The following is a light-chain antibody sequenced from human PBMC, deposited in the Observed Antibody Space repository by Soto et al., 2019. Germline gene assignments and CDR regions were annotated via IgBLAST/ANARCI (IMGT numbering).Light chain of an antibody. CDR3: QQSYSTSWT. Sequence: DIQMTQSPSSLSASEGDRVTIICRASQSISSYLNWYQQKPGKAPKLLIYDASSLQSGVPSRFSGCGSGTDFTLTISSLQPEDFATYYCQQSYSTSWTFGQGTKVEIK. V-gene: IGKV1-39*01. CDR1: QSISSY. J-gene: IGKJ1*01. CDR2: DAS.